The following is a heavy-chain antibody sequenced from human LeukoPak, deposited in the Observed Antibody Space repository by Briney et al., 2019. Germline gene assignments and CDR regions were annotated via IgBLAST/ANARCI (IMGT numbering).Heavy chain of an antibody. CDR1: GYTFTGYY. CDR2: INPNSGGT. J-gene: IGHJ6*02. V-gene: IGHV1-2*02. D-gene: IGHD3-3*01. Sequence: ASVKVSCKASGYTFTGYYMHWVRQAPGQGLEWMGWINPNSGGTNYAQKFQGRVTMTRDTSISTAYMELSRLRSDDTAVYYCARDLAIFGVVIILPYYYGMDVWGQETTVTVSS. CDR3: ARDLAIFGVVIILPYYYGMDV.